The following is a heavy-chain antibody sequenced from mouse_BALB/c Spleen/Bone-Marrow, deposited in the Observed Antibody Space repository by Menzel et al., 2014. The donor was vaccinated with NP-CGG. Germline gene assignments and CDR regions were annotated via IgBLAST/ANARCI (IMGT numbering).Heavy chain of an antibody. CDR1: GFSLTNYG. CDR2: IWGDGST. V-gene: IGHV2-3*01. Sequence: VKLVDSGTGLVAPSQSLSITCTVSGFSLTNYGVSWVRQPPGKGLEWLGVIWGDGSTNYHSALISRLSISKDNSKSXVFLKLNSLQTDDTATYYCAKQDYYRYDYAMDYWGQGTSVTVSS. D-gene: IGHD2-14*01. J-gene: IGHJ4*01. CDR3: AKQDYYRYDYAMDY.